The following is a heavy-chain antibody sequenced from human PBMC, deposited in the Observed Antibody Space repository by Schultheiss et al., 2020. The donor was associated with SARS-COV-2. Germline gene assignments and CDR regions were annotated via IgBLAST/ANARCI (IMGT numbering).Heavy chain of an antibody. V-gene: IGHV3-15*01. Sequence: GGSLRLSCAASGFTVSSNYMSWVRQAPGKGLEWVGRIKSKTDGGTTDYAAPVKGRFTISRDDSKNTLYLQMNSLKTEDTAVYYCTTDGTYYDFWSGYSENYYGMDVWGQGTTVTVSS. D-gene: IGHD3-3*01. CDR1: GFTVSSNY. CDR3: TTDGTYYDFWSGYSENYYGMDV. J-gene: IGHJ6*02. CDR2: IKSKTDGGTT.